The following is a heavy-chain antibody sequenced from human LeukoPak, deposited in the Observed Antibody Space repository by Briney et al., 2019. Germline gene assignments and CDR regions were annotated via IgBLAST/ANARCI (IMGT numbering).Heavy chain of an antibody. Sequence: SETLSLTCTVSGGSISSSSYYWGWIRQPPGKGLEWIGSIYYSGSTYYNPSLKSRVTISVDTSKNQFSLKLSSVTAADTAVYYCERESITGTGNFDPWGQGTLVTVSS. CDR2: IYYSGST. J-gene: IGHJ5*02. D-gene: IGHD1-20*01. CDR1: GGSISSSSYY. CDR3: ERESITGTGNFDP. V-gene: IGHV4-39*07.